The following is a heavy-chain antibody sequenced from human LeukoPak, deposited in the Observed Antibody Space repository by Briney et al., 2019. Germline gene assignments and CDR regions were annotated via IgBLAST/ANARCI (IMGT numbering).Heavy chain of an antibody. CDR3: ARHRPFIVATIKNAFDI. J-gene: IGHJ3*02. CDR2: IYYSGST. CDR1: GGSISSYY. Sequence: PSETLSLTCTVSGGSISSYYWSWIRQPPGKGLEWIGYIYYSGSTNYNPSLKSRATISVDTSKNQFSLKLSSVTAADTAVYYCARHRPFIVATIKNAFDIWGQGTMVTVSS. D-gene: IGHD5-12*01. V-gene: IGHV4-59*08.